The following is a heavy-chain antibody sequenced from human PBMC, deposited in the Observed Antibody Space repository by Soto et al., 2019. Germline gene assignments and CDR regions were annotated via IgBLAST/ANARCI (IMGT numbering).Heavy chain of an antibody. CDR2: IYYSGST. V-gene: IGHV4-30-4*01. CDR3: ARDLVVRGVITWFDP. CDR1: GGSISSGDYY. J-gene: IGHJ5*02. D-gene: IGHD3-10*01. Sequence: SETLSLTCTVSGGSISSGDYYWSWIRQPPGKGLEWIGYIYYSGSTYYNPSLKSRVTISVDTSKNQFSLKLSSVTAADTAVYYCARDLVVRGVITWFDPWGQGTLVTVSS.